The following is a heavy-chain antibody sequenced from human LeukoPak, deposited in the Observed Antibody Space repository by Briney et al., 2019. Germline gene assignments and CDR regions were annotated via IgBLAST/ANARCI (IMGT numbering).Heavy chain of an antibody. CDR1: GGSISSSSYY. J-gene: IGHJ4*02. Sequence: SETLSLTCTVSGGSISSSSYYWGWIRQPPGKGLEWIGFIYHSGNTYYNPSLNSRVTISVDRSKNQFSLKLSSVTAADTAVYYCASEKEMVPDYWGQGTLVTVSS. CDR2: IYHSGNT. V-gene: IGHV4-39*07. CDR3: ASEKEMVPDY. D-gene: IGHD5-24*01.